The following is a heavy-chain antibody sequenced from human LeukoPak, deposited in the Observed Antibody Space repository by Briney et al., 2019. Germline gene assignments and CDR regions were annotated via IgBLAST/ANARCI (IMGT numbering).Heavy chain of an antibody. CDR1: GYTFTSYY. D-gene: IGHD1-7*01. CDR2: INPSGGST. CDR3: AREGITGTWGLFNWFDP. V-gene: IGHV1-46*01. J-gene: IGHJ5*02. Sequence: ASVKVSCKASGYTFTSYYMHWVRQTPGQGLEWMGIINPSGGSTSYAQKFQGRVTMTRDTSTSTVYMELGSLRSEDTAVYYCAREGITGTWGLFNWFDPWGQGTLVTVSS.